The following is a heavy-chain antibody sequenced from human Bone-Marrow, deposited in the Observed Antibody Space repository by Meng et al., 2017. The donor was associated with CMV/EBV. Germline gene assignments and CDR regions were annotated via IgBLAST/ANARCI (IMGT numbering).Heavy chain of an antibody. V-gene: IGHV3-21*01. J-gene: IGHJ4*02. CDR1: GFTFSSYS. Sequence: GGSLRLSCAASGFTFSSYSMNWVRQAPGKGLEWVSSISSSSSYIYYADSVKGRFTISRDNAKNSLYLQMNSLRAEDTAVYYCARDTSQTTVTKRGALRDYFDYCGQGTLVTVSS. D-gene: IGHD4-17*01. CDR3: ARDTSQTTVTKRGALRDYFDY. CDR2: ISSSSSYI.